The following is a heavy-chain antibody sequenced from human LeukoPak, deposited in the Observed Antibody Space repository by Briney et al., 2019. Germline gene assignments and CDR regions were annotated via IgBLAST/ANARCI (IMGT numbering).Heavy chain of an antibody. D-gene: IGHD1-26*01. CDR1: GFTFRSYW. Sequence: PGQSLRLSCAASGFTFRSYWMHWVRQAPGKGLVWVSRISSDGSSTIYADSVKGRFTMSRENSYNTLYLQMNSLRGEDTAVYYCARQWELPWAYYMDVWGKGTTVTVSS. CDR2: ISSDGSST. V-gene: IGHV3-74*01. J-gene: IGHJ6*03. CDR3: ARQWELPWAYYMDV.